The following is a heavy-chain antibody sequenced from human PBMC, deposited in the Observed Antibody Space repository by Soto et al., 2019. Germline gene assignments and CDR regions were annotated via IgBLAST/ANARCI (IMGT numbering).Heavy chain of an antibody. CDR2: IYSSGST. V-gene: IGHV4-61*01. CDR3: ARFVRSCSGTTCYTRADV. D-gene: IGHD2-2*02. J-gene: IGHJ6*02. Sequence: QVQLQESGPGLVKPSETLSLTCTVSGDSVSSDTHYWSWIRQPPGKRLEWIGFIYSSGSTNYNPSLKSRVTMSVDTSKNQFSLKLRSVIVADTAVYHCARFVRSCSGTTCYTRADVWGQGTTVTVSS. CDR1: GDSVSSDTHY.